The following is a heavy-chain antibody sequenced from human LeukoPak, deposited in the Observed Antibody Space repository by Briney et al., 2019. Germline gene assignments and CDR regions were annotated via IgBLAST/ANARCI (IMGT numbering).Heavy chain of an antibody. J-gene: IGHJ4*02. CDR1: GFTFSTYA. V-gene: IGHV3-23*01. Sequence: GGSLRLSCAASGFTFSTYAMSWVRQAPGKGLEWVSAVRGSGTDTYYADSVKGRFTISRDNSKNTLYLQMSSLRAEDTAIYYCAKTSRGNSGYDSPFHYWGQGTLVTVSS. CDR2: VRGSGTDT. CDR3: AKTSRGNSGYDSPFHY. D-gene: IGHD5-12*01.